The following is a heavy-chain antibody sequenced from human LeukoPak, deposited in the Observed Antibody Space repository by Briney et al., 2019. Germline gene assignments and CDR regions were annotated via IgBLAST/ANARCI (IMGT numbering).Heavy chain of an antibody. D-gene: IGHD3-22*01. CDR3: ASSYDSSGYYDDYFDY. J-gene: IGHJ4*02. CDR1: GGPISSYY. Sequence: SETLSLTCTVSGGPISSYYWSWIRQPPGKGLEWIGYIYYTGNTHYNFSLKSRVTISVATSKNQFSLKLSSVTAADTAVYYCASSYDSSGYYDDYFDYWGQGTLVTVSS. CDR2: IYYTGNT. V-gene: IGHV4-59*12.